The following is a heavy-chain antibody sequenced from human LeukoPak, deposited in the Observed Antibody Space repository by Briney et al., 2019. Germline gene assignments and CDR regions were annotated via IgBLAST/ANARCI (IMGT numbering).Heavy chain of an antibody. D-gene: IGHD6-19*01. V-gene: IGHV3-30*01. CDR3: ARSGWGLAFDY. J-gene: IGHJ4*02. Sequence: RGSLRLSCADSGFTFSSYAMRWVRQAPGKGLEWVAVISYDGSNKYYADSVKGRFTISRDNSKNTLYLQMNSLRAEDTAVYYCARSGWGLAFDYWGQGTLVTVSS. CDR2: ISYDGSNK. CDR1: GFTFSSYA.